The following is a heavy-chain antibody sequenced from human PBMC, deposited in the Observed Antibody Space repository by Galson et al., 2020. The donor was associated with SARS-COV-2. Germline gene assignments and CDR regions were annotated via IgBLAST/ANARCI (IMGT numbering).Heavy chain of an antibody. V-gene: IGHV3-33*01. D-gene: IGHD2-15*01. CDR2: IWYDGSNK. J-gene: IGHJ4*02. Sequence: GESLQISCAASRFTFSSYGMHWVRQAPGKGLEWVAVIWYDGSNKYYADSVKGRFTISRDNSKNTLYLQMNSLRAEDTAVYYCAICRYPERIFDYWGQGTLVTVSS. CDR3: AICRYPERIFDY. CDR1: RFTFSSYG.